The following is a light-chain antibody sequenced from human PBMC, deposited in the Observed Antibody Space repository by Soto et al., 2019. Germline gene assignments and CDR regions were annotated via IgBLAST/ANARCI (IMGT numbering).Light chain of an antibody. V-gene: IGLV2-23*01. J-gene: IGLJ1*01. Sequence: QSALTQPASVSGSPGQSITISCTGTSSDVGSYNLVSWYQQHPGKAPKLMSYEGSKRPSGVSNRFSGSKSGNTASLTISGLQAEDEADYYCCSYAGSIPYVFGTGTKLTVL. CDR3: CSYAGSIPYV. CDR1: SSDVGSYNL. CDR2: EGS.